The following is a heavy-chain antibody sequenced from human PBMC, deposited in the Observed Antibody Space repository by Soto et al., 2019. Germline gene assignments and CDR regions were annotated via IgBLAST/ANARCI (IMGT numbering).Heavy chain of an antibody. V-gene: IGHV5-10-1*01. D-gene: IGHD3-10*01. Sequence: GESLNISCPGSGYDFNSNLLGLVRPAPRKGVQWMVRIEPSDSYIDYSPSFKSQVTISSDKSIKTVSLQWSSLKASDTAMYYCARLRSLPSPLKFGNDFDYWGQGALVTVSS. CDR3: ARLRSLPSPLKFGNDFDY. CDR1: GYDFNSNL. J-gene: IGHJ4*02. CDR2: IEPSDSYI.